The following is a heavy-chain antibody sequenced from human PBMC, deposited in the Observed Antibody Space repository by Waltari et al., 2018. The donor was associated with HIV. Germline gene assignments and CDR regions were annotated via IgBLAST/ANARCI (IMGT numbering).Heavy chain of an antibody. V-gene: IGHV1-69*04. CDR3: ARGAAAGNHFYYGMDV. Sequence: QVQLVQSGAEVKKPGSSVKVSCKASGGTFTSYGISWVRQAPGQGLEWMGRIIPIRGITNYAQKFQGRVTITADKSTSTAYMERRSLRSEDTAVYYCARGAAAGNHFYYGMDVWGQGTTVTVSS. D-gene: IGHD6-13*01. CDR2: IIPIRGIT. CDR1: GGTFTSYG. J-gene: IGHJ6*02.